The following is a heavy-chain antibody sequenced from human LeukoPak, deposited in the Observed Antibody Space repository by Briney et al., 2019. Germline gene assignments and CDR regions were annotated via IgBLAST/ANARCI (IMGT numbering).Heavy chain of an antibody. D-gene: IGHD5-18*01. CDR1: GYTFTSYG. Sequence: ASVKVSCKASGYTFTSYGISWVRQAPGQGLEWMGWINPNSGGTYYVQRFQGWVTMTRDTSISTVYMELSRLRSDDTAVFYCARRRGYSYGLSPPPFDYWGQGTLVTVSS. CDR3: ARRRGYSYGLSPPPFDY. V-gene: IGHV1-2*04. J-gene: IGHJ4*02. CDR2: INPNSGGT.